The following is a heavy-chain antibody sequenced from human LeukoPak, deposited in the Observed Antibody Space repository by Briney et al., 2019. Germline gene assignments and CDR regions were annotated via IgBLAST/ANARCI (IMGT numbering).Heavy chain of an antibody. Sequence: SETLSLTCTVSGGSISSSSYYWGWIRQPPGKGLEWIGSIYYSGSTYYNPSLKSRVTISVDTSKNQFSLKLSSVTAADTAVYYWARGPPTAIHHANNWFDPWGQGTLVTVSS. CDR1: GGSISSSSYY. CDR2: IYYSGST. CDR3: ARGPPTAIHHANNWFDP. J-gene: IGHJ5*02. D-gene: IGHD2-2*02. V-gene: IGHV4-39*01.